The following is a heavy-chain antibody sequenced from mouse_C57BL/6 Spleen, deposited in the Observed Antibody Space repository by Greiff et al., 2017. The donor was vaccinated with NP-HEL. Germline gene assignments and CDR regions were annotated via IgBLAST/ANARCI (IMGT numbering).Heavy chain of an antibody. CDR2: INPSNGGT. Sequence: VQLQQPGTELVKPGASVKLSCKASGYTFTSYWMHWVKQRPGQGLEWIGNINPSNGGTNYNQKFKGKSTLTVDKSSSTAYMQLSSLTSEDSAVYYCARRGIPYYFDYWGQGTTLTVSS. J-gene: IGHJ2*01. V-gene: IGHV1-53*01. CDR1: GYTFTSYW. CDR3: ARRGIPYYFDY.